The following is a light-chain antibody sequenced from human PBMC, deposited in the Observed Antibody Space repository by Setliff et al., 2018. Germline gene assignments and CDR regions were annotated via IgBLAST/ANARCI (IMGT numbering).Light chain of an antibody. CDR1: SSNIGAGYD. Sequence: QSVLTQPPSVSGAPGQRVTISCTGSSSNIGAGYDVHWYQLLPGTAPKLLIYGNSNRPSGVPDRFSGSKSGTSASLAITGLQAEDEADYYCQSYYSSLSGSVFGGGTQLTVL. CDR3: QSYYSSLSGSV. CDR2: GNS. J-gene: IGLJ2*01. V-gene: IGLV1-40*01.